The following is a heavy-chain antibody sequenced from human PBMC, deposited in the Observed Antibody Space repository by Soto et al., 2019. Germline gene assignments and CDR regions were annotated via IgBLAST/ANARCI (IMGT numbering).Heavy chain of an antibody. CDR3: ARGWVVVVVAATCFGP. Sequence: QLQLQESGPGLVKPSETLSLTCTVSGGSISSSSYYWGWIRQPPGKGLEWIGSIYYSGSTYYNPSLKSRVPISVDTPNNRFSLQVRFVTAADTAVYYCARGWVVVVVAATCFGPWGQGTLVTVSS. D-gene: IGHD2-15*01. CDR1: GGSISSSSYY. V-gene: IGHV4-39*01. CDR2: IYYSGST. J-gene: IGHJ5*02.